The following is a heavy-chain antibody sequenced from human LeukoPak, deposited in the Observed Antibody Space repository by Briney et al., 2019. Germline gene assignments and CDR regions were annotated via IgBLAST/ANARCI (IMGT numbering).Heavy chain of an antibody. J-gene: IGHJ3*02. Sequence: GRSLRLSCAASGFTFSSYGMHWVRQAPGKGLEWVAVISYDGSNKYYADSVKGRFTISRDNSKNTLCLQMNSLRAEDTAVYYCAKPALPSQDAFDIWGQGTMVTVSS. V-gene: IGHV3-30*18. CDR2: ISYDGSNK. CDR3: AKPALPSQDAFDI. D-gene: IGHD2-2*01. CDR1: GFTFSSYG.